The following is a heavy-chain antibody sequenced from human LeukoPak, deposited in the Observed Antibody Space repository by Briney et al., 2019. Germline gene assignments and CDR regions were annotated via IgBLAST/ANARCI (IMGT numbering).Heavy chain of an antibody. D-gene: IGHD2-15*01. Sequence: SETLSLTCAVYGGSFSGYYWSWIRQHPGKGLEWIGYIYYSGSTYYNPSLKSRVTISVDTSKNQFSLKLSSVTAADTAVYYCARGFRMTSNWFDPWGQGTLVTVSS. CDR3: ARGFRMTSNWFDP. J-gene: IGHJ5*02. CDR1: GGSFSGYY. CDR2: IYYSGST. V-gene: IGHV4-31*11.